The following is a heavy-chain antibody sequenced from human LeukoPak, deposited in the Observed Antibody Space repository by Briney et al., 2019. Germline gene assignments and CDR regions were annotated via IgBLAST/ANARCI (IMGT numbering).Heavy chain of an antibody. CDR1: GFTFSSYG. Sequence: GRSLRLSCAASGFTFSSYGMHWVRQAPGKGLEWVAVISYDGSDKYYADSVKGRFAISRDNSKNTLYLQMNSLRAVDTAVYYCAKQDVAASNWYFDLWGRGTLVTVSS. J-gene: IGHJ2*01. CDR3: AKQDVAASNWYFDL. CDR2: ISYDGSDK. D-gene: IGHD6-13*01. V-gene: IGHV3-30*18.